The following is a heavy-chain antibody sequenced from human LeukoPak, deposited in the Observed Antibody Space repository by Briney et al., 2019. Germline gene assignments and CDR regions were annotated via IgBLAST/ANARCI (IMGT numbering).Heavy chain of an antibody. V-gene: IGHV3-23*01. D-gene: IGHD3-22*01. Sequence: GGSLRLSCAASGFTFSSYAMSWVRQAPGKGLQWVSAISGSGGSTYYADSVKGRFTISRDNSKNTLYLQMNSLRAEDTAVYYCAKNPTYYYDSSGPVGHSGPRTLVTVSS. CDR3: AKNPTYYYDSSGPVGH. CDR2: ISGSGGST. J-gene: IGHJ4*02. CDR1: GFTFSSYA.